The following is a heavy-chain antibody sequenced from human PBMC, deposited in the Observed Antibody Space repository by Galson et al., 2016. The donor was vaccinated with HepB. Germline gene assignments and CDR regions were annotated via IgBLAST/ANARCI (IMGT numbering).Heavy chain of an antibody. D-gene: IGHD6-13*01. V-gene: IGHV3-53*01. CDR3: VTKTPIAAAGSHDY. J-gene: IGHJ4*02. CDR1: GFTVSSNY. Sequence: SLRLSCAASGFTVSSNYMSWVRQAPGKGLEWLSVIRSGGDTYYGASVEGRFTTSIDNSKNTVYLHMNSKRDDDKAADYCVTKTPIAAAGSHDYWGQGILVTVSS. CDR2: IRSGGDT.